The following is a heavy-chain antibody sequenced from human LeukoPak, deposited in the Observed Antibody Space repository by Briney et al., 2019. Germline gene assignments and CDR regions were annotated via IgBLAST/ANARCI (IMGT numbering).Heavy chain of an antibody. CDR1: GFTFSSYA. Sequence: GGSLRLSCAASGFTFSSYAMSWVRQAPGKGLEWVSAISGSGGSTYYADSVKGRFTISRDNSKNTLYLQMNSLKTEDTAVYYCTTPLSGYYDSSDYSLDYYYYMDVWGKGTTVTVSS. J-gene: IGHJ6*03. CDR3: TTPLSGYYDSSDYSLDYYYYMDV. V-gene: IGHV3-23*01. D-gene: IGHD3-22*01. CDR2: ISGSGGST.